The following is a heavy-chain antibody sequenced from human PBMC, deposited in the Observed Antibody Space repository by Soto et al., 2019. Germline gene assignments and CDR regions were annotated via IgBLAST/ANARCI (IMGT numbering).Heavy chain of an antibody. V-gene: IGHV3-7*01. CDR1: VFTFSPDW. Sequence: VRSLMLACAACVFTFSPDWVRLVRQAPGKGLEWVANIKEDGSEKYYVDSVKGRFTISRDHGKKSLYLQMSSLRAEDTAVYYCAKGLFYGGDFDSWGQGTLVTVSS. CDR2: IKEDGSEK. D-gene: IGHD4-17*01. J-gene: IGHJ4*02. CDR3: AKGLFYGGDFDS.